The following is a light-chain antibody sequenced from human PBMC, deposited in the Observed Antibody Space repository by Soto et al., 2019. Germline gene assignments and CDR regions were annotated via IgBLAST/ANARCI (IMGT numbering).Light chain of an antibody. CDR1: ISDVGSYNL. CDR2: EGS. J-gene: IGLJ2*01. Sequence: QSALTQPASVSGSPGQSITISCTGTISDVGSYNLVSWYQQHPGKAPKLMIYEGSKRPSGVSNRFSGSKSGNTASLTISGLQAEDEADYYCCSYAGSSTDVVFGGGTKLTVL. CDR3: CSYAGSSTDVV. V-gene: IGLV2-23*01.